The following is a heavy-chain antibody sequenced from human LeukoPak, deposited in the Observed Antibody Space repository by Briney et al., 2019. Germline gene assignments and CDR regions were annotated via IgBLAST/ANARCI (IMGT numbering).Heavy chain of an antibody. CDR2: VSGSGGTT. V-gene: IGHV3-23*01. CDR3: AKDSWFSSRGAFDI. J-gene: IGHJ3*02. Sequence: PGGSLRLSCAASGSTFSNYAMSWVRQAPGKGLEWVSGVSGSGGTTYYADSVKGRFTISRDNSKNTLSLQMNSLRAEDTAVYYCAKDSWFSSRGAFDIWGQGTMVTVSS. CDR1: GSTFSNYA. D-gene: IGHD6-13*01.